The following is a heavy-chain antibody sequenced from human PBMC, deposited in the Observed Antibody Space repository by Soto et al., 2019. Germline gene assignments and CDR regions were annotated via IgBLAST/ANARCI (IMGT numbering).Heavy chain of an antibody. CDR2: VFHSGTT. CDR1: GDSISNNYW. J-gene: IGHJ4*02. Sequence: PSETLSLTCDVSGDSISNNYWWTWVRQFPGEGLQWIGEVFHSGTTNYNPPLKNRVSISVDKSNNRFSLRLTSVTAADTAVYYCSRGDVWSGSDDWGQGIQVTV. V-gene: IGHV4-4*02. CDR3: SRGDVWSGSDD. D-gene: IGHD3-3*01.